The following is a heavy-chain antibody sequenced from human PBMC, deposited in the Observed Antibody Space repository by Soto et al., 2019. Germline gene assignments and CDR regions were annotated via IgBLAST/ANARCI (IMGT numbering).Heavy chain of an antibody. V-gene: IGHV3-23*01. J-gene: IGHJ4*02. D-gene: IGHD3-3*01. CDR1: GFTFSGHA. CDR3: ASRVFIPDVSKSTYDY. Sequence: GGSLRLSCVASGFTFSGHAMTWVRQAPGKGLEWVSAISGRTGGTYYADSVKGRFTISRDNSKNTLYVQMDSLRAEDTAVYYCASRVFIPDVSKSTYDYWGQGTLVTVSS. CDR2: ISGRTGGT.